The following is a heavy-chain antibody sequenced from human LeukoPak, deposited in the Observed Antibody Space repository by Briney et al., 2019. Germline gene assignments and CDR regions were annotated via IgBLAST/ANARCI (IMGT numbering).Heavy chain of an antibody. CDR1: GGSISSHY. CDR2: IYYSGST. J-gene: IGHJ4*02. Sequence: PETLSLTCIVSGGSISSHYWSWIRQPPGKGLEYIGYIYYSGSTDYNPSLESRVTISLDTSKNQFSLNLTSVTAADTAVYYCARRSGVLDSRDSRYYFDHWGQGTLVTVSS. CDR3: ARRSGVLDSRDSRYYFDH. V-gene: IGHV4-59*11. D-gene: IGHD3-22*01.